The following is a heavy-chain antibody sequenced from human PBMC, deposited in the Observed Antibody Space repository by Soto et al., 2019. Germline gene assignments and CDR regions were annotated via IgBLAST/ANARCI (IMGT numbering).Heavy chain of an antibody. Sequence: GGSLRLSCAASGFTFSSYAMHWVRQAPGKGLEWVAIMSYDGSNKYYADSVKGRFTISRDNSKNTLYLQMNNLRAEDTAVYYCAREIYGDFGLDVWGQGTTVTVSS. CDR3: AREIYGDFGLDV. CDR1: GFTFSSYA. J-gene: IGHJ6*02. D-gene: IGHD4-17*01. CDR2: MSYDGSNK. V-gene: IGHV3-30-3*01.